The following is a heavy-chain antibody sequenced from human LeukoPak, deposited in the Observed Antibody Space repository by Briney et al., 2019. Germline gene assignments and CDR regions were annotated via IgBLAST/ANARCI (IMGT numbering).Heavy chain of an antibody. CDR3: ARPGFSYGHKAYYYYYGMDV. CDR1: GGTFSSYA. D-gene: IGHD5-18*01. J-gene: IGHJ6*02. V-gene: IGHV1-69*04. CDR2: IIPILGIA. Sequence: SVKVSCKASGGTFSSYAISWVRQAPGQGLEWMGRIIPILGIANYAQKFQGRVTITADKSTSTAYMELSSLRSEDTAVYYCARPGFSYGHKAYYYYYGMDVWGQGTTVTVSS.